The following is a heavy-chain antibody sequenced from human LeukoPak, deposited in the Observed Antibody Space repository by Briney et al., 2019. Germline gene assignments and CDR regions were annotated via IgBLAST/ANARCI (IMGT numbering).Heavy chain of an antibody. Sequence: SQTLSLTCTVSVRSISSGDYYWSWIRQPPGKGLEWIGDIYYSGSTYYNPSLKSRVTISVDSSKNQCSLKPSSMTAADTAVYYCSRGAPGDAFDIWGQGTMVTVSS. J-gene: IGHJ3*02. CDR3: SRGAPGDAFDI. CDR2: IYYSGST. V-gene: IGHV4-30-4*08. CDR1: VRSISSGDYY.